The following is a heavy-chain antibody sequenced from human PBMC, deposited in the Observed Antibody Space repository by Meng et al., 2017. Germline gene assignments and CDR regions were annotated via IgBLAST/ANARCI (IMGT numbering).Heavy chain of an antibody. D-gene: IGHD6-13*01. CDR3: ATGAAAADH. CDR1: GFTFSSYA. J-gene: IGHJ4*02. Sequence: VELVGCGRGVAPPARSLRLSFAASGFTFSSYAMHWVRQAPGKGLEWVGRINSNSDGGTTDYAAPVKGRFTISRDDSKNTLYLQMNSLITEDTAVYFCATGAAAADHWGQGTLVTVSS. CDR2: INSNSDGGTT. V-gene: IGHV3-15*01.